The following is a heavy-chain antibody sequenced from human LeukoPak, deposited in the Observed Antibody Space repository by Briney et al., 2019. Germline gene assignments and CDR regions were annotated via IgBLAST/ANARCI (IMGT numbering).Heavy chain of an antibody. CDR2: INPNSGGT. V-gene: IGHV1-2*02. D-gene: IGHD3-9*01. CDR1: GYTFTGYY. Sequence: ASVKVSCKASGYTFTGYYMHWVRQAPGQGLEWMEWINPNSGGTNYAQKFQGRVTMTRDTSISTAYMELSRLRSDDTAVYYCARGYFDWLPQRFGYYYYMDVWGKGTTVTISS. J-gene: IGHJ6*03. CDR3: ARGYFDWLPQRFGYYYYMDV.